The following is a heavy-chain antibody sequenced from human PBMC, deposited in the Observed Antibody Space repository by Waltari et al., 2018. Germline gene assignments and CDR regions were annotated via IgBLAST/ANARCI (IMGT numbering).Heavy chain of an antibody. D-gene: IGHD6-13*01. CDR2: IYYSGST. V-gene: IGHV4-59*01. Sequence: GPGLVKPSETLSLTCTVSGGSISSYYWSWIRQPPGKGLEWIGYIYYSGSTNYNPSLKSRVTISVDTSKNQFSLKLSSVTAADTAVYYCARDRIAAGPGYYYYYGMDVWGQGTTVTVSS. CDR3: ARDRIAAGPGYYYYYGMDV. CDR1: GGSISSYY. J-gene: IGHJ6*02.